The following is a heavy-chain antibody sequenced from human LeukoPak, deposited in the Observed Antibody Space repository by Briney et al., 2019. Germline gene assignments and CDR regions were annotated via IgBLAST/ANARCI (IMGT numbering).Heavy chain of an antibody. CDR3: ANHVGGLWPYFDY. CDR2: IYSGGST. CDR1: GFTFSSYG. Sequence: GGSLRLSCAASGFTFSSYGMHWVRQAPGKGLEWVSVIYSGGSTYYADSVKGRFTISRDNSKNTLYLQMNSLRAEDTAVYYCANHVGGLWPYFDYWGQGTLVTVSS. D-gene: IGHD2/OR15-2a*01. V-gene: IGHV3-NL1*01. J-gene: IGHJ4*02.